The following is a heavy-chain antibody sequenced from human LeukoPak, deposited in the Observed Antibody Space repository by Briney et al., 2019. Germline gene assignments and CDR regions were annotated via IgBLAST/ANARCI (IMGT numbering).Heavy chain of an antibody. V-gene: IGHV4-31*03. CDR1: GVSISSGGYY. J-gene: IGHJ6*03. Sequence: PSQTLSLTCTVSGVSISSGGYYWSWIRQHPGKGLEWIGYIYYSGGTYYNPSLKSRVTISVDTSKNQFSLKLSSVTAADTAVYYCARDLQGGSYSRYMDVWGKGTTVTVSS. D-gene: IGHD1-26*01. CDR3: ARDLQGGSYSRYMDV. CDR2: IYYSGGT.